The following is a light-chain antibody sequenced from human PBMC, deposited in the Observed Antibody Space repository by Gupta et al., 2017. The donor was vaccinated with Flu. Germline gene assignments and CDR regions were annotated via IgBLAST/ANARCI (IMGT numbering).Light chain of an antibody. CDR2: AAS. J-gene: IGKJ5*01. CDR1: QRISSF. Sequence: DIQMTQSPSSLSASVGDRVTITCRASQRISSFLNWYQQRPGKAPKVLIYAASSLQSGVPSRFSGSGSGTDFTLTISSLQLEDFATYFCQQSYNTPITFGQGTRVEIK. V-gene: IGKV1-39*01. CDR3: QQSYNTPIT.